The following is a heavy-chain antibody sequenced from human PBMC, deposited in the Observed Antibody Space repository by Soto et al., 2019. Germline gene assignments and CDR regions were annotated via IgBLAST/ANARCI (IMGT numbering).Heavy chain of an antibody. V-gene: IGHV4-34*01. CDR1: GGSFSGYY. CDR2: INHSGST. CDR3: ARRIAAAGMFDYYYMDV. Sequence: PSETLSLTCAVYGGSFSGYYWSWIRQPPGKGLEWIGEINHSGSTNYNPSLKSRVTISVDTSKNQFSLKLSSVTAADTAVYYCARRIAAAGMFDYYYMDVWGKGTKVTVSS. J-gene: IGHJ6*03. D-gene: IGHD6-13*01.